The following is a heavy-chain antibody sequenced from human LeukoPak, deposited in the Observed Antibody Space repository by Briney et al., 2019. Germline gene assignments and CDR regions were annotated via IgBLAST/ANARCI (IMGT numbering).Heavy chain of an antibody. J-gene: IGHJ4*02. CDR2: ISYDGNNK. CDR1: GFSFSAYG. Sequence: GGSLRLSCTASGFSFSAYGMHWVRQAPGRGLEWVALISYDGNNKYYADSVKGRFTISRDNSKNTLCLQMNSLRAEDTAVYYCAKDLDWNYVGALDYWGQGTLVTVSS. D-gene: IGHD1-7*01. CDR3: AKDLDWNYVGALDY. V-gene: IGHV3-30*18.